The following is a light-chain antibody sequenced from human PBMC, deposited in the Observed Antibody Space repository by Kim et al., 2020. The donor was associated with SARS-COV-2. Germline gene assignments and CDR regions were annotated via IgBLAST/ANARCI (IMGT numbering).Light chain of an antibody. J-gene: IGKJ1*01. V-gene: IGKV3-15*01. CDR1: QSVSNT. CDR2: HTS. CDR3: KDYHAWPPRT. Sequence: EIVMTQSPATLSVSPGERATLSCRASQSVSNTLAWYQQKPGQARRLLIYHTSTRATGVPVRFSGSGSGTEFTITISRLQSEDFAVYYCKDYHAWPPRTFGQGTKVEIK.